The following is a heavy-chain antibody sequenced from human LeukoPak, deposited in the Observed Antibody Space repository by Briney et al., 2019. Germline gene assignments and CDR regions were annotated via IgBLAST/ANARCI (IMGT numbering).Heavy chain of an antibody. D-gene: IGHD3-22*01. Sequence: GGSLRLSCAASGFTFSSYWMHWVRQAPGKGLVWVSRIKSDGSTNYADSVKGRFTISRDNAKNTVSLQMNGLRAEDTGVYYCARAPSEIGGYYPEYFRHWGQGTLVTVAS. CDR1: GFTFSSYW. J-gene: IGHJ1*01. CDR3: ARAPSEIGGYYPEYFRH. CDR2: IKSDGST. V-gene: IGHV3-74*01.